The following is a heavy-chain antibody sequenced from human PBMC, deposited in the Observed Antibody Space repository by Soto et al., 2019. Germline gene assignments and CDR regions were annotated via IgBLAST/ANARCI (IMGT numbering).Heavy chain of an antibody. CDR3: VKDGSSGWPYFYDMDV. CDR2: ISYDGRNK. D-gene: IGHD6-19*01. J-gene: IGHJ6*02. CDR1: GFTFSSYG. V-gene: IGHV3-30*18. Sequence: PGGSLRLSCAASGFTFSSYGMHWFRQSPGKGLEWVAVISYDGRNKYYADAVKGRFTISRDNSKNTLYLQMSSLRAEDTAVYYCVKDGSSGWPYFYDMDVWGQGTTVTVSS.